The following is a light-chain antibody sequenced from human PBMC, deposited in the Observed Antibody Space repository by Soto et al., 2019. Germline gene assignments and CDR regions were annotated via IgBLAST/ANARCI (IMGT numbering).Light chain of an antibody. Sequence: QSVLTQPPSASGTPGQRVTISCSGTSTNIGSNNVNWYQQVPGTAPKFLIYGTSQRPSGAPDRFSGSKSGTSASLDISGLQSEDEADYYCAAWDDSLNGVVFGGGTKLTVL. J-gene: IGLJ2*01. CDR2: GTS. CDR1: STNIGSNN. V-gene: IGLV1-44*01. CDR3: AAWDDSLNGVV.